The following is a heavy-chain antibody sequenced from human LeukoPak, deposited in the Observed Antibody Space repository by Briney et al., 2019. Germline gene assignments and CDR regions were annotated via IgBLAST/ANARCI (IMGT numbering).Heavy chain of an antibody. Sequence: GGSLRLSCAASGFTFSSYGMSWVRQAPGKGLEWVSFIYSAGSTHYSDSVKGRFTISIDNSKNTLYLQMNSLRAEDTAVYYCARRAGAYTHPYDYWGQGTLVTVS. J-gene: IGHJ4*02. CDR1: GFTFSSYG. CDR3: ARRAGAYTHPYDY. D-gene: IGHD3-16*01. CDR2: IYSAGST. V-gene: IGHV3-53*01.